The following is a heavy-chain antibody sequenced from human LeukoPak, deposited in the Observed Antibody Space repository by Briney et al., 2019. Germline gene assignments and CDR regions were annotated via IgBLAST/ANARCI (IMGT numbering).Heavy chain of an antibody. D-gene: IGHD6-19*01. V-gene: IGHV3-23*01. J-gene: IGHJ6*02. Sequence: GGSLRLSCAASGFTFSSYAMSWVRQAPGKGLEWVSAISGSGGSTYYADSVKGRFTISRDNSKNTLYLQMNSLRAEDTAVYYCAKVHYKGWYEYYYYYYGMDVWGQGTTVTVSS. CDR3: AKVHYKGWYEYYYYYYGMDV. CDR2: ISGSGGST. CDR1: GFTFSSYA.